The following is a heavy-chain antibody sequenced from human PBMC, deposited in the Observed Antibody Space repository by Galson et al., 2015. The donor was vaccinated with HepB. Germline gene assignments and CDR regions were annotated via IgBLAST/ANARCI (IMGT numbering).Heavy chain of an antibody. CDR1: GFTVSSNY. Sequence: SLRLSCAASGFTVSSNYMSWVRQAPGKGLEWVSVIYTGGSTYYADSVKGRFTISRDNSKNTLYLQMNSLRAEDTAVYYCAKDLIYSGYDTEGFDYWGQGTLVTVSS. J-gene: IGHJ4*02. D-gene: IGHD5-12*01. CDR2: IYTGGST. V-gene: IGHV3-53*05. CDR3: AKDLIYSGYDTEGFDY.